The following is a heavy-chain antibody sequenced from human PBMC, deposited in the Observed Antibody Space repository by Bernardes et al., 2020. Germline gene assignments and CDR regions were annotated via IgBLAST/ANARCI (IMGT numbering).Heavy chain of an antibody. Sequence: SETLSLTCTVSGGSIRSSRYYWGWIRQPPGKGLEWIGSIYYSGSTYYNPSLKSRVTISVDTSKNQFSLKLSSVTAADTAVYYCARRGRYCSGGSCYNWFDPWGQGTLVTVSS. V-gene: IGHV4-39*01. CDR2: IYYSGST. CDR1: GGSIRSSRYY. D-gene: IGHD2-15*01. J-gene: IGHJ5*02. CDR3: ARRGRYCSGGSCYNWFDP.